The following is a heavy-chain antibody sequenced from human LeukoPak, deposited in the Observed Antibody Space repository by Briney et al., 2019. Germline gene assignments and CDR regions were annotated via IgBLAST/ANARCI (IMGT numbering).Heavy chain of an antibody. CDR1: GYSFTSYW. CDR2: IYPGDSDT. J-gene: IGHJ6*03. Sequence: RGESLKISCKGSGYSFTSYWIGWVRQMPGKGLEWMGIIYPGDSDTRYSPSFQGPVPISADKPLTPPYLPWSSLKASNTALDYCARQVPAAAIAYYYYMDVWGKGTTVTVSS. V-gene: IGHV5-51*01. D-gene: IGHD2-2*01. CDR3: ARQVPAAAIAYYYYMDV.